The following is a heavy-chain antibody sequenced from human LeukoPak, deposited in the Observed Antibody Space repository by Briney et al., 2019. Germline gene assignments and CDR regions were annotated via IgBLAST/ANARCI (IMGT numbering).Heavy chain of an antibody. J-gene: IGHJ6*03. CDR1: GFTFSSYG. Sequence: GGSLRLSCAASGFTFSSYGMSWVRQAPGKGLEWVSAISGSGGSTYYADSVKGRFTISRDNSKNTLYLQMNSLKTEDTAVYYCTTEVGDSSGWYVLRYYYYYMDVWGKGTTVTISS. V-gene: IGHV3-23*01. D-gene: IGHD6-19*01. CDR2: ISGSGGST. CDR3: TTEVGDSSGWYVLRYYYYYMDV.